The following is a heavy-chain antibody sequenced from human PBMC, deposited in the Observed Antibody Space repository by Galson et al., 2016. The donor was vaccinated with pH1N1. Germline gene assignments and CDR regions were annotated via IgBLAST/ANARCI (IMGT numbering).Heavy chain of an antibody. CDR3: ARVDRGTSGFDY. J-gene: IGHJ4*02. V-gene: IGHV4-4*07. Sequence: SETLSLTCTVYGGSFSDYYWSWIRQPAGKGLEWIGRMYTSGTTTYNPSLESRVSISVDTSKNQFSLRLSSVTAADTAVYYCARVDRGTSGFDYWGQGALVAVSS. D-gene: IGHD3-10*01. CDR1: GGSFSDYY. CDR2: MYTSGTT.